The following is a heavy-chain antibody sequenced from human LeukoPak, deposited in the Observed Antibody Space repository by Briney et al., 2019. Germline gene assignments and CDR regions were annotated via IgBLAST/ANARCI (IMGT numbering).Heavy chain of an antibody. CDR3: AKILGPRYIDY. D-gene: IGHD7-27*01. CDR1: GFTFSSYA. V-gene: IGHV3-23*01. J-gene: IGHJ4*02. Sequence: TGGPLRLSCAPSGFTFSSYAMSWVPHAPGKALEWVSAISGSGGSTYYADSVKGRFTISRDNSKNTLYLQMNSLRAEDTAVYYCAKILGPRYIDYWGQGTLVTVSS. CDR2: ISGSGGST.